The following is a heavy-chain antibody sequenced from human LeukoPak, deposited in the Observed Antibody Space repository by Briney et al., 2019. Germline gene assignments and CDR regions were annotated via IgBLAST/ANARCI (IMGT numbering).Heavy chain of an antibody. CDR3: AKDGLYCTGGSCYNLLNS. CDR1: GFFFSNSG. D-gene: IGHD2-15*01. J-gene: IGHJ4*02. V-gene: IGHV3-30*18. CDR2: LPYDGNNE. Sequence: GGSLRLSCEASGFFFSNSGMHWVRQAPGKRLEWVAILPYDGNNEYYADSVKGRFTASRDNSENTLYLQMNSLRSEDTAVYYCAKDGLYCTGGSCYNLLNSWGQGTLVIVSS.